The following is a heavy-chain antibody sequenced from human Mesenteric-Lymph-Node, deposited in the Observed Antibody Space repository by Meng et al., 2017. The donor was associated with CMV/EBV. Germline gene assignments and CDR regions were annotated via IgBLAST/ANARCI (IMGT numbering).Heavy chain of an antibody. CDR1: GGSFSGYY. V-gene: IGHV4-34*01. Sequence: GPLRLSCAVYGGSFSGYYWSWIRQPPGKGLEWIGEINHSGSTNYNPSLKSRVTISVDTSKNQFSLKLSSVTAADTAVYYCAILRGRPSCSSTSCYTQWRYFDYWGQGTLVTVSS. D-gene: IGHD2-2*02. CDR3: AILRGRPSCSSTSCYTQWRYFDY. J-gene: IGHJ4*02. CDR2: INHSGST.